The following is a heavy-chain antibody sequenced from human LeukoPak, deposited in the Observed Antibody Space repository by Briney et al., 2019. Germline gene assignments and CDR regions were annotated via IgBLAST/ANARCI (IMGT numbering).Heavy chain of an antibody. V-gene: IGHV1-8*02. CDR2: MNPNSGNT. Sequence: ASVKVSCKASGYTFTSYDINWVRQATGQGLEWMGWMNPNSGNTGYAQKFQGRVTMTRDTSISTAYMELSRLRSDDTAVYYCASSMVRGGHYYYYMDVWGKGTTVTISS. D-gene: IGHD3-10*01. CDR3: ASSMVRGGHYYYYMDV. J-gene: IGHJ6*03. CDR1: GYTFTSYD.